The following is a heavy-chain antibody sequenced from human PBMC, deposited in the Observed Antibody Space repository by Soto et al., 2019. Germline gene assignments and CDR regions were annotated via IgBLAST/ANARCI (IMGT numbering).Heavy chain of an antibody. CDR1: GGSFSGYY. Sequence: SETLSLTCAVYGGSFSGYYWSWIRQPPGKGLEWIGEINHSGSTNSNPSLKSRVTISVDTSKNQFSLKLSAVTAADTAVYYCARLGAGNYYGSGSYLSYYYGMDVWGQGTTVTVSS. D-gene: IGHD3-10*01. CDR2: INHSGST. V-gene: IGHV4-34*01. CDR3: ARLGAGNYYGSGSYLSYYYGMDV. J-gene: IGHJ6*02.